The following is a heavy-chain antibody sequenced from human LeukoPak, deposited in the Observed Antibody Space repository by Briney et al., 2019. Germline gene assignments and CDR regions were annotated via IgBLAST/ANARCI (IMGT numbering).Heavy chain of an antibody. V-gene: IGHV3-7*02. J-gene: IGHJ4*02. CDR3: AASITMFDY. D-gene: IGHD3-10*01. Sequence: GGSLRLSCAASGFTFSNYWMSWVRQAPGKGLEWVANIKEDGSVKYYVESVKGRFTISRDNAKNSLYLQMNSLRAEDTAVYYCAASITMFDYWGQGTLVTVSS. CDR1: GFTFSNYW. CDR2: IKEDGSVK.